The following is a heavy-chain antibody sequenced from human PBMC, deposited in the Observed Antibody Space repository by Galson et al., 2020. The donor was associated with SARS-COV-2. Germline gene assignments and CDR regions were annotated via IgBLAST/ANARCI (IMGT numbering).Heavy chain of an antibody. J-gene: IGHJ4*02. CDR2: ISSDGSNS. CDR3: ARGGEWELPYYFDY. Sequence: GGSLRLSCAASGFTFSNYVMHWVRQAPGKGPEWVALISSDGSNSFYADSLKGRFTISRDNSKSTLYLQMNSLRAEDTAVYYCARGGEWELPYYFDYWGQGTLVTVSS. V-gene: IGHV3-30*04. D-gene: IGHD1-26*01. CDR1: GFTFSNYV.